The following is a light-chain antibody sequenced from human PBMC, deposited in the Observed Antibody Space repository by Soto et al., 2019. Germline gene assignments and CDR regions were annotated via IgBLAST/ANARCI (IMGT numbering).Light chain of an antibody. CDR1: QSVSNY. V-gene: IGKV3-11*01. Sequence: EIVLTQSPATLSLSPGERATVSCRASQSVSNYLGWYQQKPGQAPRLLIYDASNRATGIPARFSGSGSGTDFTLTISSLEPEDFAVYYCQYGGTFGQGTRLDIK. CDR3: QYGGT. CDR2: DAS. J-gene: IGKJ5*01.